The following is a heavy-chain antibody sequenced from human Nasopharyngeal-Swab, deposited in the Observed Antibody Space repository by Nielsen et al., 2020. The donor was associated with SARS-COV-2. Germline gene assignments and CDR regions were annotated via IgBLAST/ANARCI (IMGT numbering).Heavy chain of an antibody. J-gene: IGHJ4*02. Sequence: SLKISCAASGFTFDDYAMHWVRQAPGKGLEWVSGISWNSGSIGYADSVKGRFTISRDNAKNSLYLQMNSLRAEDTALYYCASSIYYDSSGYYDYWGQGTLVTVSS. D-gene: IGHD3-22*01. CDR2: ISWNSGSI. CDR3: ASSIYYDSSGYYDY. V-gene: IGHV3-9*01. CDR1: GFTFDDYA.